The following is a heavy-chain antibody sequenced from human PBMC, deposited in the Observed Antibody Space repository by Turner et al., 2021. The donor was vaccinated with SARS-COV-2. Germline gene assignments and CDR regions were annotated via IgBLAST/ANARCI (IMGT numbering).Heavy chain of an antibody. CDR3: ATGYAYCGGDCSIHY. Sequence: QVQLVQSGAEVKKPVASVKVSCKASGYGFSDYYLHWVRQAPGQGLEWMGIINPSADATTYAQRLQGRLTVTKDTSARTVYMELSSLRSEDTALYYCATGYAYCGGDCSIHYWGQGTLVTVSS. J-gene: IGHJ4*02. D-gene: IGHD2-21*02. CDR2: INPSADAT. CDR1: GYGFSDYY. V-gene: IGHV1-46*04.